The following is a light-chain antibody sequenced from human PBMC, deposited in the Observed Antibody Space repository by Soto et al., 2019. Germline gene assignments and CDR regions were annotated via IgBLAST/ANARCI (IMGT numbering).Light chain of an antibody. J-gene: IGKJ1*01. CDR3: QQYGTSPTT. Sequence: EIVLTQSPGTLSLSPGERATLSCRASQSVSSSSLAWYQQKPGQAPRFLIYGASTRATGIPDRFGGTGSGTDFTLTISRLEPEDFAVYYCQQYGTSPTTFGQGTKV. V-gene: IGKV3-20*01. CDR2: GAS. CDR1: QSVSSSS.